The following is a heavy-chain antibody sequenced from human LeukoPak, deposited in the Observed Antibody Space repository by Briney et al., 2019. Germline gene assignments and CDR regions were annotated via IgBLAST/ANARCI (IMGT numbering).Heavy chain of an antibody. V-gene: IGHV3-53*01. CDR3: ARTVHYAFDI. Sequence: PGGCLRLSCAASGFTVSSNYMSWVRQAPGRGLEWVSLIYCGGTTYYGDSVKSRFTISRDNSKNTLYHQMNSLRADDTAVYYCARTVHYAFDIWGKGTMVTASS. CDR1: GFTVSSNY. J-gene: IGHJ3*02. CDR2: IYCGGTT. D-gene: IGHD4-17*01.